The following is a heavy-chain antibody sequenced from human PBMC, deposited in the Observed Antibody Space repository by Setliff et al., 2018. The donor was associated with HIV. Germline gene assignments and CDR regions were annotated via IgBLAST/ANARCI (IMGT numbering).Heavy chain of an antibody. CDR1: GGSISSYY. V-gene: IGHV4-4*08. J-gene: IGHJ5*02. CDR3: ARGAPGLTYYDIRFDP. D-gene: IGHD3-9*01. CDR2: IYTSGST. Sequence: PSETLSLTCTVSGGSISSYYWSWIRQPPGKGLEWIGYIYTSGSTNYNPSLKSRVTISVDTSKNQFSLKLSSVTAADTAVYCCARGAPGLTYYDIRFDPWGQGTLVTVS.